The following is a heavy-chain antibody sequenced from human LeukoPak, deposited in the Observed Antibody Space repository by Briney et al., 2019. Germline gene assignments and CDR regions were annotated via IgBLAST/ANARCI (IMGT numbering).Heavy chain of an antibody. Sequence: ASVKVSCKASGYTSTSNYIHWVRQAPGQGLEWMGMIYPRDGSTSYAQKFQGRVTVTRDTSTSTVHMELSGLRSDDTAVYYCARVGHCSSTSCYPPWFDPWGQGTLVTVSS. J-gene: IGHJ5*02. V-gene: IGHV1-46*01. CDR3: ARVGHCSSTSCYPPWFDP. CDR1: GYTSTSNY. CDR2: IYPRDGST. D-gene: IGHD2-2*01.